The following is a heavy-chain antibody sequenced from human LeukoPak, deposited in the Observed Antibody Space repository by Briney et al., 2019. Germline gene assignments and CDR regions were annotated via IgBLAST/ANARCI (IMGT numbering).Heavy chain of an antibody. CDR3: ARRIPRSYYYDSSGYSVDAFDI. CDR1: GGSFSGYY. Sequence: SETLSLTCAVYGGSFSGYYWSWIRQPPGKGLEWIGYIYYSGSTNYNPSLKSRVTISVDTSKNQFSLKLSSVTAADTAVYYCARRIPRSYYYDSSGYSVDAFDIWGQGTMVTVSS. V-gene: IGHV4-59*08. CDR2: IYYSGST. J-gene: IGHJ3*02. D-gene: IGHD3-22*01.